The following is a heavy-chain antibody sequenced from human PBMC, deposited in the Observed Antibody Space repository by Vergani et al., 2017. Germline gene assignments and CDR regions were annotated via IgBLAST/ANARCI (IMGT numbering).Heavy chain of an antibody. V-gene: IGHV4-39*01. CDR3: ARTESFILRYFHWAL. D-gene: IGHD3-9*01. J-gene: IGHJ4*02. CDR2: IYHSAGA. CDR1: GSSITSSSYY. Sequence: QLHLQESGPGLVKPSETLSLTCTVSGSSITSSSYYWGWIRQPPGKGLEWIVHIYHSAGAYYNPSLKGRVTLSVDTAKTQFSLELTPVTAADTAIYFCARTESFILRYFHWALWGQGTLVTVSS.